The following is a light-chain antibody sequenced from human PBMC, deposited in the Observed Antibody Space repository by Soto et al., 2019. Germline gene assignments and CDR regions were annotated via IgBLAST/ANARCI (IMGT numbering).Light chain of an antibody. Sequence: QSVLTQPASVSVSPGQSMTISCSGTSSDVGGYNYVSWYQQHPGKAPKLMIYEVSNRPSGVSNRFSGSKSGNTASLTISGLQAEDEADYYCSSYTSSSTGVFGTGTKVTVL. CDR2: EVS. V-gene: IGLV2-14*01. J-gene: IGLJ1*01. CDR3: SSYTSSSTGV. CDR1: SSDVGGYNY.